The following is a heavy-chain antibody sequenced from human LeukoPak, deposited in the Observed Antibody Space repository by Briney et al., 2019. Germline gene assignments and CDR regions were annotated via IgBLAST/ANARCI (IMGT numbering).Heavy chain of an antibody. CDR1: GYTFTSYA. V-gene: IGHV1-3*01. Sequence: ASVKVSCKASGYTFTSYAMHWVRQAPGQRLEWMGWINACNGNTKYSQKFQGRVTITRDTSASTAYMELSSLRSEDTAVYYCARDRWGCSSTSCYYNWFDPWGQGTLVTVSS. J-gene: IGHJ5*02. D-gene: IGHD2-2*01. CDR3: ARDRWGCSSTSCYYNWFDP. CDR2: INACNGNT.